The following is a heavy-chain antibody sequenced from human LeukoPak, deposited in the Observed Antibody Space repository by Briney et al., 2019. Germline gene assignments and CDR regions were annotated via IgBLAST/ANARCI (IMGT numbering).Heavy chain of an antibody. CDR3: ARQSGDRSSAWYFDA. CDR1: GGSLRSSGHW. J-gene: IGHJ4*02. Sequence: SETLSLTCTVSGGSLRSSGHWWVWIRQPPGKGLEWIGSIHYSGKVYYNPSLKSRVTTSVDTSTDQFSLRLSSATAADTAIYYCARQSGDRSSAWYFDAWGQGTLVTVSS. D-gene: IGHD6-19*01. V-gene: IGHV4-39*01. CDR2: IHYSGKV.